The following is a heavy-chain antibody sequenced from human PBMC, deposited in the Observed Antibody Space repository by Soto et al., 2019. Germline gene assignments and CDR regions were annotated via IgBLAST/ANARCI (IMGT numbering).Heavy chain of an antibody. D-gene: IGHD1-20*01. J-gene: IGHJ3*02. Sequence: QVQLVQSGAEVKKPGASVKVSCKASGYTFTSYAMHWVRQAPGQRLEWMGWINAGNGNTKYSQKFQGRVTITRDTSASTAYMELSSLRSEDTAVYYCARYKWNDRHDAFYIWGQGTMVTVSS. CDR3: ARYKWNDRHDAFYI. CDR2: INAGNGNT. V-gene: IGHV1-3*01. CDR1: GYTFTSYA.